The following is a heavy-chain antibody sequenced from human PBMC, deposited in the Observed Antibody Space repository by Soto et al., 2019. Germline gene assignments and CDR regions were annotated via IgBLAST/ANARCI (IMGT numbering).Heavy chain of an antibody. CDR1: GFTFSNYW. CDR3: ASRGYSYGNYFDY. V-gene: IGHV3-74*01. J-gene: IGHJ4*02. CDR2: INSDGSST. D-gene: IGHD5-18*01. Sequence: EVQLVESGGGLVQPGGSLRLSCAASGFTFSNYWMHWVRQAPGKGLVWVSRINSDGSSTSYADSVKGRFTISRDNAKNTLYLQMNSLRAEDTAVYYCASRGYSYGNYFDYWGQGTLVTVSS.